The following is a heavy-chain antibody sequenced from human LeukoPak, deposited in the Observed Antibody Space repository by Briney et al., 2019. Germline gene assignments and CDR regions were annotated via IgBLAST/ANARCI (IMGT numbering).Heavy chain of an antibody. J-gene: IGHJ6*02. CDR3: ARRAYSSSWYYGMDV. CDR2: IDPSDSYT. CDR1: GYSFTSYW. Sequence: GESLKISCKGSGYSFTSYWISWVRQMPGKGLEWMGRIDPSDSYTNYSPSFQGHVTISADKSISTAYLQWSSLKASDTATYYCARRAYSSSWYYGMDVWGQGTTVTVSS. V-gene: IGHV5-10-1*01. D-gene: IGHD6-13*01.